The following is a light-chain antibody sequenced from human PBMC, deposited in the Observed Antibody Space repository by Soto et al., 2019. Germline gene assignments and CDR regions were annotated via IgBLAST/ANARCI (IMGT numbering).Light chain of an antibody. CDR1: SSDVGGYNY. J-gene: IGLJ1*01. Sequence: QSVLTQPPSASGSPGESDTISCTGTSSDVGGYNYISWYQQHPGKAPKLIIYEVYKRPSGVPDRFSGSKSGNTAALTVSGLQAEDEADYYCSSYVGTNSYVFGTGTKVTVL. CDR3: SSYVGTNSYV. V-gene: IGLV2-8*01. CDR2: EVY.